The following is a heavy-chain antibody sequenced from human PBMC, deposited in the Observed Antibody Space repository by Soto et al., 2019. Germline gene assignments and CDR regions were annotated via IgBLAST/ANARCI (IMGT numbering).Heavy chain of an antibody. V-gene: IGHV1-2*04. CDR1: GYTFTGYY. CDR3: ARGSPFIVVVPAAYDFDY. J-gene: IGHJ4*02. CDR2: INPNSGGT. D-gene: IGHD2-2*01. Sequence: ASVEVSCKXSGYTFTGYYMHWVRQAPGQGLEWMGWINPNSGGTNYAQKFQGWVTMTRDTSISTAYMELSRLRSDDTAVYYCARGSPFIVVVPAAYDFDYWGQGTLVTVSS.